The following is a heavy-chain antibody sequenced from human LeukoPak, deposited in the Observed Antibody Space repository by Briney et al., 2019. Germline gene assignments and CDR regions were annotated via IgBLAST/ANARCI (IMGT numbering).Heavy chain of an antibody. CDR3: ARDTYYDSSGYFEY. CDR1: GYTFTSYG. D-gene: IGHD3-22*01. J-gene: IGHJ4*02. Sequence: GASVKVSCKASGYTFTSYGISWVRQAPGQGLEWMGWISAYNGNTNYAQKLQGRVTMTTDTSTSTAYMELRSLRSDDTAVYYCARDTYYDSSGYFEYWGQGTLVTVSS. CDR2: ISAYNGNT. V-gene: IGHV1-18*01.